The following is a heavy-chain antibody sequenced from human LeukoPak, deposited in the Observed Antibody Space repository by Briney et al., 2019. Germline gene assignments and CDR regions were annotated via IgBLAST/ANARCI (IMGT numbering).Heavy chain of an antibody. CDR1: GFTFSSYG. CDR3: AKDQWGRDSSGSLYDP. CDR2: ISGSGGNT. V-gene: IGHV3-23*01. J-gene: IGHJ5*02. D-gene: IGHD3-22*01. Sequence: PGGSLRLSCAASGFTFSSYGMSWVRQAPGKGLEWVPAISGSGGNTYYADSVKGRFTISRDISKNTLYLQMNSLRAEDTAVYYCAKDQWGRDSSGSLYDPWGQGTLVTVAS.